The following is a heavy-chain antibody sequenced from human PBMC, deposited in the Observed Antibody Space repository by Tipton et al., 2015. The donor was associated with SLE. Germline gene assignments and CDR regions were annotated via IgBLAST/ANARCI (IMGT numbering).Heavy chain of an antibody. V-gene: IGHV4-59*01. CDR1: GDSISSDF. CDR3: ARAGYSSGWYGRGFDN. Sequence: GLVKPSETLSLTCIVSGDSISSDFWTWIRQPPGKGLEWIGYVYYSGSTNYNPSLKSRVSISVDTSKNQFSLRLSSVTAADTAVYYCARAGYSSGWYGRGFDNCDQGTLVTVSS. J-gene: IGHJ4*02. CDR2: VYYSGST. D-gene: IGHD6-19*01.